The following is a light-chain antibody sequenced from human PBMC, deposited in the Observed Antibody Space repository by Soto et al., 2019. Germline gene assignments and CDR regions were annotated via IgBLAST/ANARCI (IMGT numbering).Light chain of an antibody. CDR3: QPYNNLPR. CDR2: GAS. V-gene: IGKV3-15*01. CDR1: QSVSSN. Sequence: EIVMTQSPATLSVSPGERATLSCRASQSVSSNLAWYQQKPGQAPRLLIYGASTRGTGIPARFSGSGSGTEFTLTLSSLQSEDLAGCYCQPYNNLPRFGPRTHVHIQ. J-gene: IGKJ3*01.